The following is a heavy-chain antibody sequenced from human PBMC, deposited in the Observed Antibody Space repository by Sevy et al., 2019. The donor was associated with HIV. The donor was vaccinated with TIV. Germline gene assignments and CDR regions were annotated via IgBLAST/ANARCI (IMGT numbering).Heavy chain of an antibody. V-gene: IGHV3-23*01. Sequence: GGSLRLSCAASGFTFSSYAMSWVRQAPGKGLEWVSAISGSGGSTYYADSVKGRLTISRDNSKNTRYLQMNSLRAEDTAVYYCAKAGAFWKLSIRRQNYFDYWGQGTLVTVSS. J-gene: IGHJ4*02. D-gene: IGHD3-10*01. CDR3: AKAGAFWKLSIRRQNYFDY. CDR2: ISGSGGST. CDR1: GFTFSSYA.